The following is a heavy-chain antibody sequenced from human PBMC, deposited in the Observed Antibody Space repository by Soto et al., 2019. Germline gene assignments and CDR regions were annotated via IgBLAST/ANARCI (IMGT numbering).Heavy chain of an antibody. J-gene: IGHJ6*02. V-gene: IGHV1-2*02. CDR3: ASAATTEHYYYYYGMDV. CDR1: GYTFTGYY. CDR2: INPNSGGT. D-gene: IGHD5-12*01. Sequence: GASVKVSCKASGYTFTGYYMHWVRQAPGQGLEWMGWINPNSGGTNYAQKFQGRVTMTRDTSISTAYMELSRLRSDDTAVYYCASAATTEHYYYYYGMDVWGQGTTVTV.